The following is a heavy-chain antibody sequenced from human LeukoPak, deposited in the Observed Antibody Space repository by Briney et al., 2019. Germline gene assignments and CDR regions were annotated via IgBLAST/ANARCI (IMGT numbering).Heavy chain of an antibody. CDR2: IHKNAIT. J-gene: IGHJ4*02. Sequence: GGSLRLSCAASGFTVSSNYMTWVRQAPGKGLEWVSVIHKNAITYYADTVKGRFTISRDNSKNMLYLQMNSLRAEDTAVYYCARILVVVVAATSRVFDYWGQGTLVTVSS. V-gene: IGHV3-53*01. CDR1: GFTVSSNY. CDR3: ARILVVVVAATSRVFDY. D-gene: IGHD2-15*01.